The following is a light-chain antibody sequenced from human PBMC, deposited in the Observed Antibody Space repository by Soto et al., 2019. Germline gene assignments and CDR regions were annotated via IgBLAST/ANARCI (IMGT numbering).Light chain of an antibody. CDR2: GNN. CDR3: QSFDTRLNSVI. J-gene: IGLJ2*01. V-gene: IGLV1-40*01. Sequence: QSVVTQPPSVSGAPGQRGTISCSGSRSNIGAGYDVHWYQQFPGTAPKLLIYGNNNRPSGVPDRFSGSKSGTSASLASTGLQAEDEAESYCQSFDTRLNSVIFGGGTKLTVL. CDR1: RSNIGAGYD.